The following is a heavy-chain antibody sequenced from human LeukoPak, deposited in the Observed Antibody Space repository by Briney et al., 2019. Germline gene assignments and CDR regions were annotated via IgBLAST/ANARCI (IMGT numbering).Heavy chain of an antibody. J-gene: IGHJ4*02. CDR1: GYTFANFG. Sequence: GASVKVSCKASGYTFANFGITWVRQAPGQGLEWMGWISVYNGNTNYAQNHQGRVTLTTDTSTSAAYMELRSLRSDDTALYYCARTCSSSSCYMVHWGQGTLVTVSS. CDR3: ARTCSSSSCYMVH. CDR2: ISVYNGNT. V-gene: IGHV1-18*01. D-gene: IGHD2-2*02.